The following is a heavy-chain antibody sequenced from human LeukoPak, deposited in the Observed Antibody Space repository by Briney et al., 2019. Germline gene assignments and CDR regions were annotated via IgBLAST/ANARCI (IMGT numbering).Heavy chain of an antibody. CDR1: GYTFTSYG. Sequence: ASVKVSCKASGYTFTSYGISWVRQAPEQGLEWMGWISAYNGNTNYAQKLQGRVTMTTDTSTSAAYMELRSLRSDDTAVYYCARGKITMIVDGSFDYRGQGTLVTVSS. V-gene: IGHV1-18*01. CDR3: ARGKITMIVDGSFDY. CDR2: ISAYNGNT. J-gene: IGHJ4*02. D-gene: IGHD3-22*01.